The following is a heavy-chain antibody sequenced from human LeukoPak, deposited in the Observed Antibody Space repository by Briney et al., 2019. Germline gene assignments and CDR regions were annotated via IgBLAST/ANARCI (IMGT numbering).Heavy chain of an antibody. J-gene: IGHJ6*03. V-gene: IGHV3-48*04. D-gene: IGHD3-10*01. CDR3: ARLFPDYYYYYMDV. CDR2: ISSTSSTI. Sequence: GGSLRLSCAASGFTFSSYSMNWVRQAPGKGLEWVSYISSTSSTIYYADSVKGRFTISRDNAKNSLYLQMNSLRAEDTAVYYCARLFPDYYYYYMDVWGKGTTVTVSS. CDR1: GFTFSSYS.